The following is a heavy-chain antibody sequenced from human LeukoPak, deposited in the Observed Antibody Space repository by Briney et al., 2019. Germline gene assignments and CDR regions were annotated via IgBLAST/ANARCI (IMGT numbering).Heavy chain of an antibody. CDR2: IKHDGSEK. D-gene: IGHD3-3*01. Sequence: GGSLRLSCAASGFIFTNYFMSWVRQAPEKGLEWVASIKHDGSEKYYVDSVRGRFTISRDNTMNSLYLQMSSLRAEDTAVYYCATDRGWRTSGYYLYYFEYWGQGTLVTYSS. V-gene: IGHV3-7*01. J-gene: IGHJ4*02. CDR1: GFIFTNYF. CDR3: ATDRGWRTSGYYLYYFEY.